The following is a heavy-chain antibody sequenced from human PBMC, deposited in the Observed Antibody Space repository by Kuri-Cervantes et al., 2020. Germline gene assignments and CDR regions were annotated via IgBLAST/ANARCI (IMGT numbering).Heavy chain of an antibody. CDR1: GFTFSDYY. CDR3: ARGDDNIGCYNWFDP. D-gene: IGHD2/OR15-2a*01. J-gene: IGHJ5*02. CDR2: ISSSGSTI. V-gene: IGHV3-11*01. Sequence: GESLKISCAASGFTFSDYYMSWIRQAPGKGLEWVSYISSSGSTIYYADSVKGRFTISRDNSRNTVYMQMNSLRAEDTAVYYCARGDDNIGCYNWFDPWGQGTLVTVSS.